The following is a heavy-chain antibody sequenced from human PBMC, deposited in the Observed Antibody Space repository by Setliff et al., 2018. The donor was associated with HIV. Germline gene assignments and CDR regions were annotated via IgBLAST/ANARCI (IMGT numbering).Heavy chain of an antibody. J-gene: IGHJ6*02. CDR1: GGSFSGYY. CDR2: INQSENT. D-gene: IGHD3-10*01. Sequence: KSSETLSLTCTVYGGSFSGYYWSWIRQPPGMGLEWIGEINQSENTNYNPSLKSRVTISADPSKNQFSLKLSSVTAADTAVYYCARARFGETYGDYYYYGMDVWGQGTTVTVSS. CDR3: ARARFGETYGDYYYYGMDV. V-gene: IGHV4-34*01.